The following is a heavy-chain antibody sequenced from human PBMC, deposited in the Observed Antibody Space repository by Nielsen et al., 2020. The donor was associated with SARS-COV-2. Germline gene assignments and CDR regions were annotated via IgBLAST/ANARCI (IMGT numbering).Heavy chain of an antibody. D-gene: IGHD2-15*01. Sequence: GGSLRLSCAASGFGFRNFAMIWVRQAPGKGLEWVSSISTGGGSTYYTDSLKGRFVISRDNSKNSLYLQMSSLRGEDTAVYYCARMFGGGYGENPYINTGLDIWGQGTTVTVS. CDR2: ISTGGGST. CDR1: GFGFRNFA. V-gene: IGHV3-21*01. CDR3: ARMFGGGYGENPYINTGLDI. J-gene: IGHJ6*02.